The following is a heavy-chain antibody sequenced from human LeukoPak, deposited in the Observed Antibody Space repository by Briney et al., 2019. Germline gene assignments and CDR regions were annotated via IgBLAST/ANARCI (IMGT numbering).Heavy chain of an antibody. D-gene: IGHD5-24*01. Sequence: PGGSLRLSCAASGFTVSSNYMSWVRQAPGKGLEWVSVIYSGGSTYYADSVKGRFTISRDNSKNTLYLQMNSLRAEDTAVYYCARGLEMATFDYWGQGTLVTVSS. CDR2: IYSGGST. V-gene: IGHV3-66*01. CDR3: ARGLEMATFDY. CDR1: GFTVSSNY. J-gene: IGHJ4*02.